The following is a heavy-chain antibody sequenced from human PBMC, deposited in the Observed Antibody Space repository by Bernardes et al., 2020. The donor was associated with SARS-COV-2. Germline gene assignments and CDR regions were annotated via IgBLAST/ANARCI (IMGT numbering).Heavy chain of an antibody. Sequence: ASVKVSCKASGYTFTDYYISWVRQAPGQGLEWMGWINPNSGGTNYAQKFQGRVTMTCDTSISTAYMDLSRLRSDDTAVYYCARVGSGTYPPDFDYWGQGTLVTVSS. J-gene: IGHJ4*02. V-gene: IGHV1-2*02. CDR3: ARVGSGTYPPDFDY. CDR1: GYTFTDYY. CDR2: INPNSGGT. D-gene: IGHD3-3*01.